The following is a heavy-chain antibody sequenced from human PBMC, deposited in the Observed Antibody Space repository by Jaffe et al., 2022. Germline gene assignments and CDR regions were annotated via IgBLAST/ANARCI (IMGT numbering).Heavy chain of an antibody. Sequence: QVQLQESGPGLVKPSQTLSLTCTVSGGSISSGSYYWSWIRQPAGKGLEWIGRIYTSGSTNYNPSLKSRVTISVDTSKNQFSLKLSSVTAADTAVYYCAREMPTVTRSGRYNWFDPWGQGTLVTVSS. CDR2: IYTSGST. D-gene: IGHD4-17*01. CDR1: GGSISSGSYY. V-gene: IGHV4-61*02. J-gene: IGHJ5*02. CDR3: AREMPTVTRSGRYNWFDP.